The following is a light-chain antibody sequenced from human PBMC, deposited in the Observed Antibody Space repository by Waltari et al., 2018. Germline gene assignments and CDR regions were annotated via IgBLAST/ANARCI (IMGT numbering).Light chain of an antibody. CDR1: QRLTKNY. CDR3: QQYGSSILYT. J-gene: IGKJ2*01. Sequence: RASQRLTKNYLAWYQQEPGQAPRLLIYGASSRAAGIPDRFSGSGSGTDFTLTISRLEPEDSAMYYCQQYGSSILYTFGQGTKLEIK. CDR2: GAS. V-gene: IGKV3-20*01.